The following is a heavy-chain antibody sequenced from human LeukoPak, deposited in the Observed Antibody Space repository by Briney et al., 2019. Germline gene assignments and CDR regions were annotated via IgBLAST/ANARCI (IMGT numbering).Heavy chain of an antibody. CDR2: IHNDGST. CDR3: AKDDTAMIKGAFDI. D-gene: IGHD5-18*01. CDR1: GFIVSNTY. Sequence: PGGSLRLSCAASGFIVSNTYMTWVRQAPGKGLEWVSVIHNDGSTYYADSVKGRFTISRDNSKNTLYLQMNSLRAEDTAVYYCAKDDTAMIKGAFDIWGQGTMVTVSS. V-gene: IGHV3-53*01. J-gene: IGHJ3*02.